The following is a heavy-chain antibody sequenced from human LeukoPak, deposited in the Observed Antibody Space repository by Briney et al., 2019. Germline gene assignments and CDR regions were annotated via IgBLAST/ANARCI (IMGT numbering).Heavy chain of an antibody. CDR2: ISSSGSTI. J-gene: IGHJ4*02. V-gene: IGHV3-48*03. D-gene: IGHD5-18*01. CDR3: ARDLSRGYSYGPFDY. Sequence: GGSLRLSCAASGFTFSSYEMNWVRQAPGKGREGVSYISSSGSTIYYADSVKGRFTISRDNAKNSLYLQMNSLRAEDTAVYYCARDLSRGYSYGPFDYWGQGTLVTVSS. CDR1: GFTFSSYE.